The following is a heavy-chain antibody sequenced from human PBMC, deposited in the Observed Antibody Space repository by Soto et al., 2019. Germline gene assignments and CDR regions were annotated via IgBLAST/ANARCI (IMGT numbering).Heavy chain of an antibody. CDR2: IYYSGST. D-gene: IGHD6-19*01. CDR1: GGSISSYY. V-gene: IGHV4-59*01. CDR3: ARARGAVAGYLEY. Sequence: PSETLSLTCTVSGGSISSYYWSWIRQPPGKGLEWIGYIYYSGSTNYNPSLKSRVTISVDTSKNQFSLKLSSVTAADTAVYYCARARGAVAGYLEYWGQGTLVTVS. J-gene: IGHJ4*02.